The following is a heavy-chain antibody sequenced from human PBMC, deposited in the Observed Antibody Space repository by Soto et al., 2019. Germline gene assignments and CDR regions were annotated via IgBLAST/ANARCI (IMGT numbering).Heavy chain of an antibody. Sequence: LSLTCTVSGGSISSTTYYWGWIRQPPGKGLEWIGSIYYSGSTYDNPSLKSRVTISVDTSKNQFSLKLSSVTAADTAVYYCARDLLYSSGWYDWFDPWGQGTLVTVSS. V-gene: IGHV4-39*02. CDR3: ARDLLYSSGWYDWFDP. J-gene: IGHJ5*02. D-gene: IGHD6-19*01. CDR2: IYYSGST. CDR1: GGSISSTTYY.